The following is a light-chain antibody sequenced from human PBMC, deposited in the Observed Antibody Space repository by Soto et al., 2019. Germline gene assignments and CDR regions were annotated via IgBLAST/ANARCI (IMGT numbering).Light chain of an antibody. J-gene: IGKJ1*01. CDR3: QQYGSSQT. CDR2: GAS. V-gene: IGKV3-20*01. CDR1: QSVSSN. Sequence: EIVMTQSPGTLSVSPGERATLSCRASQSVSSNLAWYQQKPGQAPRLLIYGASSRATGIPDRFSGSGSGTDFTLTISRLEPEDFAVYYCQQYGSSQTFGQGTKVDIK.